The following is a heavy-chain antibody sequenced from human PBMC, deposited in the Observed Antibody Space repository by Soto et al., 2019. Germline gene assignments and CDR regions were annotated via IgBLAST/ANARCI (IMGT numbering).Heavy chain of an antibody. J-gene: IGHJ4*02. D-gene: IGHD5-18*01. V-gene: IGHV2-5*02. Sequence: QITLKESGPTLVKPTQTLTLTCTFSGFSLSTSGVGVGWIRQPPGKALEWLALIYWDDDKRYSPSLKSRLTXTXXTSKNQVVLTMTNMDPVDTATYYCAHILVTTSLDYWGQGTLVTVSS. CDR3: AHILVTTSLDY. CDR1: GFSLSTSGVG. CDR2: IYWDDDK.